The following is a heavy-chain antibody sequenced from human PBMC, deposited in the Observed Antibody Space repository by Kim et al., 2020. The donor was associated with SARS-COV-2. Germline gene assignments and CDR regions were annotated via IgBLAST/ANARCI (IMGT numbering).Heavy chain of an antibody. CDR3: TADLPISAAHSFDY. J-gene: IGHJ4*02. V-gene: IGHV3-15*01. D-gene: IGHD6-13*01. Sequence: HGEPVKGRFTISRDDSKNTLYLQMNSLKTEDPAVYYCTADLPISAAHSFDYWGQGTLVTVPS.